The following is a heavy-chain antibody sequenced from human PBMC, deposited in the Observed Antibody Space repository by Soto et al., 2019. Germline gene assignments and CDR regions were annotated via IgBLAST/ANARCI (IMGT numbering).Heavy chain of an antibody. D-gene: IGHD6-13*01. V-gene: IGHV3-48*01. J-gene: IGHJ6*02. CDR2: INPRGLTK. CDR3: ATWYGNHYFGLDV. Sequence: VQLVESGGALVQPGGSLRLSCAASGYSFDAYIMTWVRQAPGKGLEWVSSINPRGLTKFYADSVRGRFTISRDDDSSSLFLQMNNLRAEDTAVYYCATWYGNHYFGLDVWGQGTTVTVSS. CDR1: GYSFDAYI.